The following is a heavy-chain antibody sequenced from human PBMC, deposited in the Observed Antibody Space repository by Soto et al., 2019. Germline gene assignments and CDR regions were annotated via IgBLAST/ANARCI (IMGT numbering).Heavy chain of an antibody. CDR3: GRVSDSSYPLYQYYGMDV. J-gene: IGHJ6*02. D-gene: IGHD6-6*01. Sequence: SETLSLTCTVSGASITTYYWSWIRQPPGKGLEWIGYISYSGSTDYNPSLKSRVTISFDASKNQISMQVRSATAAAAAVYYCGRVSDSSYPLYQYYGMDVWGQGIRFTVAS. CDR2: ISYSGST. CDR1: GASITTYY. V-gene: IGHV4-59*01.